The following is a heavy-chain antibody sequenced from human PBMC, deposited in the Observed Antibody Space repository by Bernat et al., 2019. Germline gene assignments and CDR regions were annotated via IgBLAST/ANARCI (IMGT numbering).Heavy chain of an antibody. CDR2: ISSSGSTI. Sequence: EVQLVESGGGLVQPGGSLRLSCAASGFTFSSYEMNWVRQAPGKGLEWVSYISSSGSTIYYADSVKGRFTISRDNAKNSLYLQMNSLRAEDTAVYSCATLAQAAYGDYGHFQHWGQGTLVTVSS. J-gene: IGHJ1*01. CDR1: GFTFSSYE. V-gene: IGHV3-48*03. D-gene: IGHD4-17*01. CDR3: ATLAQAAYGDYGHFQH.